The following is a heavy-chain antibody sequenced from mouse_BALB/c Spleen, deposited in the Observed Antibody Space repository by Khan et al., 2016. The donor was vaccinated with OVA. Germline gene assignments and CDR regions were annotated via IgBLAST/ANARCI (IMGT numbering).Heavy chain of an antibody. CDR2: VWGGGNT. CDR1: GFSLSRYN. V-gene: IGHV2-6-4*01. D-gene: IGHD2-14*01. J-gene: IGHJ4*01. CDR3: AIGFYRYEGYYAMDY. Sequence: VQLKQSGPGLVPPSQSLSITCTVSGFSLSRYNIHWVRQPPGKGLEWLGMVWGGGNTDYNSTLKSRLSISKDNSTSHVFLKMHSLQTDDSAMYYCAIGFYRYEGYYAMDYWGQGTSVTVSS.